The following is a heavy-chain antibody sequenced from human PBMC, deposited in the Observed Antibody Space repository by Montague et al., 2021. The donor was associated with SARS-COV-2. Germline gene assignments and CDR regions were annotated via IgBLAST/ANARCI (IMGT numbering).Heavy chain of an antibody. CDR3: AKDQIAHNWKVSAASYYMDV. D-gene: IGHD1-1*01. CDR1: GFSSGDYA. V-gene: IGHV3-43*02. Sequence: SLRLSCAASGFSSGDYAMHWVRQTPGKGLEWVAVISGDGGSTYYAYSVKGRFTILRDNSKNSLYLQMNGLRTEDTALYFCAKDQIAHNWKVSAASYYMDVWGKGTTVTVAS. J-gene: IGHJ6*03. CDR2: ISGDGGST.